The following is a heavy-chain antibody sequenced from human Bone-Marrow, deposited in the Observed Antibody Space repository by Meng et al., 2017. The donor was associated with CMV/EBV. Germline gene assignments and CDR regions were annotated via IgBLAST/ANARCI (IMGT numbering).Heavy chain of an antibody. CDR2: ISYDGSNK. J-gene: IGHJ6*02. Sequence: GESLKISCAASGFTFSSYAMHWVRQAPGKGLEWVAVISYDGSNKYYADSVKGRFTISRDNSKNTLYLQMNSLRAEDTAVYYCARAAADYYYYHGMDVWGQGTSATVSS. CDR3: ARAAADYYYYHGMDV. V-gene: IGHV3-30-3*01. CDR1: GFTFSSYA. D-gene: IGHD6-13*01.